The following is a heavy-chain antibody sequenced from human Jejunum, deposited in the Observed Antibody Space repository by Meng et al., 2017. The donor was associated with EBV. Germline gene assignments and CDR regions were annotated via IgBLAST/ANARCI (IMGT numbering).Heavy chain of an antibody. Sequence: RLQKAGPGLVKPSQTLSLPCAVSGDSITRGAYLWSWIRQPPGKGLEWIGNIYHIGSTYYNPSLKSRVTISVDRSKNQFSLKLTSVTAADTAVYYCARGGPDFGDYVPFDYWGQGTLVTVSS. CDR2: IYHIGST. CDR1: GDSITRGAYL. J-gene: IGHJ4*02. CDR3: ARGGPDFGDYVPFDY. D-gene: IGHD4-17*01. V-gene: IGHV4-30-2*01.